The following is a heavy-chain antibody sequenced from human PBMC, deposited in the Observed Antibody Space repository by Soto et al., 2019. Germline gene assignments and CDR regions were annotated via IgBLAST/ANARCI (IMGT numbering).Heavy chain of an antibody. CDR2: VYHTGST. J-gene: IGHJ4*02. CDR1: GGSMNIYY. CDR3: ARSPREWDKVGFDY. D-gene: IGHD1-26*01. Sequence: PSETLSLTCSVSGGSMNIYYWGWVRQPPGRGLEWSGNVYHTGSTNYNHPLTSRLTISVDTSKQQVSQMLKSVTAAETAVYYCARSPREWDKVGFDYWGQGPLVTV. V-gene: IGHV4-59*12.